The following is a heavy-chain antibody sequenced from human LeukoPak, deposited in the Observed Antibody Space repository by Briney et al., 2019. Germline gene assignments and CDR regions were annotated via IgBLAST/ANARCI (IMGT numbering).Heavy chain of an antibody. CDR2: VSYDGRNI. J-gene: IGHJ4*02. D-gene: IGHD2-2*01. CDR3: AKDSGIYQLGYFDH. Sequence: PGGSLRLSCEASGFTFSSYGMHWVRQAPGKGLQWVGAVSYDGRNIYYADSVKGRFTFCGDNYKNTLHLQMNSLRAEDTAVYYCAKDSGIYQLGYFDHWGQGTLVSVSS. V-gene: IGHV3-30*18. CDR1: GFTFSSYG.